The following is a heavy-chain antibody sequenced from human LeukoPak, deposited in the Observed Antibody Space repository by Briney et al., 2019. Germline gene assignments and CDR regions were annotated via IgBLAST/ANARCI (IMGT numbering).Heavy chain of an antibody. V-gene: IGHV3-64D*09. D-gene: IGHD1-1*01. CDR3: VKITSVTGGDC. CDR1: GFTFIAYA. CDR2: ISNNGGSS. J-gene: IGHJ4*02. Sequence: PGGPLRLSCSASGFTFIAYARYWVGRAQGRGLEYVSGISNNGGSSFYADSVKGRFTISRDNSKNTLYLQMSSLRAEDTAVYYCVKITSVTGGDCWGQGTRLTVSS.